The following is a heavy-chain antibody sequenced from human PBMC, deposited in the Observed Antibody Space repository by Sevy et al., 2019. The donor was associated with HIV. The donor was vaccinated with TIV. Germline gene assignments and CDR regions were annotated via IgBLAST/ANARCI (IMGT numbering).Heavy chain of an antibody. J-gene: IGHJ3*02. Sequence: GGSLRLSCAASGFTFSSYAMSWVRQAPGKGLEWVSAISGSGGSTYYEDSVKGRFTISRDTSKITLYLQMNSLRAEDTAAYYCANGDGLDAFDIWGQGTMVTVSS. D-gene: IGHD3-10*01. V-gene: IGHV3-23*01. CDR3: ANGDGLDAFDI. CDR2: ISGSGGST. CDR1: GFTFSSYA.